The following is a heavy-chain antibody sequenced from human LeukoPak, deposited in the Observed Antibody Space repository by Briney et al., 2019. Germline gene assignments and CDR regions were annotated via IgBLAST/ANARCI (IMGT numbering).Heavy chain of an antibody. J-gene: IGHJ1*01. Sequence: SETLSLTCTVSGGSISSSSYYWGWIRQPAGKGLEWIGRIYTSGSTNYNPSLKSRVTISVDTSKNQFSLKLSSVTAADTAVYYCARRLGGAEYFQHWGQGTLVTVSS. D-gene: IGHD3-16*01. CDR1: GGSISSSSYY. V-gene: IGHV4-61*02. CDR2: IYTSGST. CDR3: ARRLGGAEYFQH.